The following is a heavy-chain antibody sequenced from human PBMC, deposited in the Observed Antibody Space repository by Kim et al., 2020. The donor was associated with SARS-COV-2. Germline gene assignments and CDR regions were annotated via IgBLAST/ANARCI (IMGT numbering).Heavy chain of an antibody. CDR1: GGSISSSSYY. J-gene: IGHJ3*02. CDR2: IYYSGST. V-gene: IGHV4-39*01. CDR3: ARHLPLTDHYSIAARRGAFDI. D-gene: IGHD6-6*01. Sequence: SETLSLTCTVSGGSISSSSYYWGWIRQPPGKGLEWIGSIYYSGSTYYNPSLKSRVTISVDTSKNQFSLKLSSVTAADTAVYYCARHLPLTDHYSIAARRGAFDIWGQGTMVTVSS.